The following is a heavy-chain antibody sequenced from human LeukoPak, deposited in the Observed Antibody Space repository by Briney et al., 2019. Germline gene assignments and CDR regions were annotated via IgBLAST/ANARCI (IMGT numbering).Heavy chain of an antibody. CDR3: ARVVRTVTTFDY. Sequence: SETLSLTCTVSGGSISSYYWSWIRQPPGKGLEWIGYIYYSGSTNYNPSLKSRVTISVDTSKNQFSLKLSSVTAADTAVYYCARVVRTVTTFDYWGLGTLVTVSS. CDR2: IYYSGST. V-gene: IGHV4-59*01. J-gene: IGHJ4*02. D-gene: IGHD4-17*01. CDR1: GGSISSYY.